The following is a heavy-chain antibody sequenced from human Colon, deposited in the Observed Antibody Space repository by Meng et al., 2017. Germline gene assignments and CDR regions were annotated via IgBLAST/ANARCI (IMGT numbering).Heavy chain of an antibody. V-gene: IGHV3-48*03. Sequence: GESLKISCAASGFTFSSYEMNWVRQAPGKGLEWVSYISSSGSTIYYADSVKGRFTISRDNAKNSLYLQMNSLRAEDTAVYYCARDPGMIVPDPYYFDYWGQGTLVTVSS. D-gene: IGHD3-22*01. J-gene: IGHJ4*02. CDR1: GFTFSSYE. CDR2: ISSSGSTI. CDR3: ARDPGMIVPDPYYFDY.